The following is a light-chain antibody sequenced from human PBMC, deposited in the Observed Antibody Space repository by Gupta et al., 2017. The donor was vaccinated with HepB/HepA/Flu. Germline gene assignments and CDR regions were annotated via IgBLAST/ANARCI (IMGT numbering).Light chain of an antibody. CDR1: QGISW. J-gene: IGKJ5*01. CDR2: AAS. Sequence: DIQMTQPPSSVSASVGDTVTITCRASQGISWLAWYQQKPGKAPNLLICAASTLQSGVPSRFSSSGSGTSFTLTISSRQPEDFATYYCQQANSFPLTFGQGTRLEIK. V-gene: IGKV1D-12*01. CDR3: QQANSFPLT.